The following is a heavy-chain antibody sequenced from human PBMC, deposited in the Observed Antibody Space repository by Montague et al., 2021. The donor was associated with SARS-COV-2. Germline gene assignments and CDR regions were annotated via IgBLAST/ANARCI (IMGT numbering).Heavy chain of an antibody. D-gene: IGHD4-23*01. Sequence: SETLSLTCTVSGGSISNRNYYWGWVRQPPGKGLEWIGSMDYVGNPFYNPPLRSRVAISLDTSKSQLSLRLRSVTTADTAVFYCVRGRRVTVFPFSPGAFDFWGQGTTVTVSS. CDR1: GGSISNRNYY. CDR2: MDYVGNP. J-gene: IGHJ3*01. CDR3: VRGRRVTVFPFSPGAFDF. V-gene: IGHV4-39*01.